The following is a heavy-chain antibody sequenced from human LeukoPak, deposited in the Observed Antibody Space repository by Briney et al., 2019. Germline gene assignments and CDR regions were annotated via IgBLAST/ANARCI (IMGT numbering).Heavy chain of an antibody. V-gene: IGHV1-2*02. CDR2: INPNSGDT. J-gene: IGHJ3*02. Sequence: ASVKVSCKASGYTFTGYYMHWVRQAPGQGLEWMGWINPNSGDTSYAQNFQGRVTMTRDTSISTAYMELSRLRSDDPAVYFCASDSSDHPNAFDIWAQGTMVTVSS. D-gene: IGHD6-19*01. CDR1: GYTFTGYY. CDR3: ASDSSDHPNAFDI.